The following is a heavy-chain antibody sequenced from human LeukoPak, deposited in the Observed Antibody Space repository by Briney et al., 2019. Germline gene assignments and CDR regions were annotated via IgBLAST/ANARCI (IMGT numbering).Heavy chain of an antibody. CDR1: GYTFTGYY. Sequence: ASVKVSCKASGYTFTGYYMHWVRQAPGQGLEWMGWINPNSGGTNYAQKFQGRVTMTTDTSTSTAYMELRSLRSDDTAVYYCARGIGAVFGVVMYFDYWGQGTLVTVSS. CDR3: ARGIGAVFGVVMYFDY. V-gene: IGHV1-2*02. D-gene: IGHD3-3*01. CDR2: INPNSGGT. J-gene: IGHJ4*02.